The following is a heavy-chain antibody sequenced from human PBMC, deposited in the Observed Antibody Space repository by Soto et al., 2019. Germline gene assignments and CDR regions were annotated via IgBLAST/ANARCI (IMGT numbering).Heavy chain of an antibody. J-gene: IGHJ6*02. D-gene: IGHD6-19*01. Sequence: PSETLSLTCAVYGGSFSGYYWSWIRQPPGKGLEWIGEINHSGSTNYNPSLKSRVTISVDTSKNQFSLKLSSLTAADTAVYYCASPYSSGWYYYYGMDVWGQGTTVTVSS. CDR2: INHSGST. CDR1: GGSFSGYY. V-gene: IGHV4-34*01. CDR3: ASPYSSGWYYYYGMDV.